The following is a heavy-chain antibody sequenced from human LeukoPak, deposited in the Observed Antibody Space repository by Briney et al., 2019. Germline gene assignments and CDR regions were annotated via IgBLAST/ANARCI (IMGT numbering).Heavy chain of an antibody. Sequence: SGGSLRLSCAASGFTFSSYAMSWVRQAPGKGLEWVSAISGSGGSTYYADSVKGRFTISRDNSKNTLYLQMNSLRAEDTAVYYCAREPESSSSWYNTFDYWGQGTLVTVSS. CDR2: ISGSGGST. V-gene: IGHV3-23*01. J-gene: IGHJ4*02. CDR1: GFTFSSYA. CDR3: AREPESSSSWYNTFDY. D-gene: IGHD6-13*01.